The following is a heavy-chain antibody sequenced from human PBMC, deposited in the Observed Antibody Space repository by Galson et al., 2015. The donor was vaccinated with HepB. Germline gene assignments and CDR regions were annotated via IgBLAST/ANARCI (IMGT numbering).Heavy chain of an antibody. V-gene: IGHV1-69*13. D-gene: IGHD3-22*01. CDR1: GRNFNTYA. Sequence: SVKVSCKASGRNFNTYAISWVRQAPGQGLEWMGGIIPIYDTPLYARRFQDRVTISADESARIAYLELSSLRPEDTAVYYCARDEDYFDRSDYFPPRWHYWGQGTLVTVSS. CDR2: IIPIYDTP. J-gene: IGHJ4*02. CDR3: ARDEDYFDRSDYFPPRWHY.